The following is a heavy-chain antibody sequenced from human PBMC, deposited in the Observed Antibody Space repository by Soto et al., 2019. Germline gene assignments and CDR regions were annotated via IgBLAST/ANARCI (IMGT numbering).Heavy chain of an antibody. CDR2: ISSSGTYI. D-gene: IGHD1-26*01. V-gene: IGHV3-11*06. CDR1: GFIVSDYY. CDR3: AKAIGSYSLEFSQD. J-gene: IGHJ1*01. Sequence: SGGSLRLSCAASGFIVSDYYMSWIRQAPGKGLEWIAYISSSGTYINYADSVKGRFTISRDNAENTVYLQMNSLRIDDTAVYFCAKAIGSYSLEFSQDWGQGTLVTV.